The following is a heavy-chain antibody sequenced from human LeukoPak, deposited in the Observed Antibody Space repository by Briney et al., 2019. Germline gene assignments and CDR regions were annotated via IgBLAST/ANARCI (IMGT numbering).Heavy chain of an antibody. CDR1: GDSISAYY. D-gene: IGHD6-19*01. CDR3: ARDSNSVWRSLDH. J-gene: IGHJ4*02. CDR2: IYASGSS. Sequence: ETLSLTCTVSGDSISAYYWNWIRQPAGKGLEWIGRIYASGSSNYNPSLRSRVTMSVDTSKSQFSLTLSSVTAADTAVYYCARDSNSVWRSLDHWGLGALVTVSS. V-gene: IGHV4-4*07.